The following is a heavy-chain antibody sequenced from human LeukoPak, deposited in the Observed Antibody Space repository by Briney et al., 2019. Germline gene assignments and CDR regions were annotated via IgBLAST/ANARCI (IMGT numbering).Heavy chain of an antibody. D-gene: IGHD2-15*01. Sequence: GGSLRLSCAASGFTVSSNYMSWVRQAPGKGLEWVSVIYSGGSTYYADSVQGRFTISRDNSKNTLYLQMNSLRAEDTAVYYCASDLYCSGGSCYPGAFDIWGQGTMVTVSS. J-gene: IGHJ3*02. CDR2: IYSGGST. V-gene: IGHV3-66*02. CDR3: ASDLYCSGGSCYPGAFDI. CDR1: GFTVSSNY.